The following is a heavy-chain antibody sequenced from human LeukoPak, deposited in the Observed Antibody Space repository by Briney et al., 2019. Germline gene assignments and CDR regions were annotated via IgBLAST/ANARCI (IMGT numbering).Heavy chain of an antibody. Sequence: GGALRLSCSASRFTFSNYAMHWVRQAPGKGLEWMPVLPHDGTNKNADTVKGRLTSSRDNAKNTLYLQMNSLNPEDTAVYYCARDSYYDFWTGSLGAFDIWGQGTMVTVSS. D-gene: IGHD3-3*01. V-gene: IGHV3-30*04. CDR3: ARDSYYDFWTGSLGAFDI. J-gene: IGHJ3*02. CDR1: RFTFSNYA. CDR2: LPHDGTNK.